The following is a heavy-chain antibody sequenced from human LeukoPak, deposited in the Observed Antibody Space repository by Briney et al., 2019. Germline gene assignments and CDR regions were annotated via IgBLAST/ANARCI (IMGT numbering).Heavy chain of an antibody. V-gene: IGHV3-21*01. J-gene: IGHJ4*02. CDR3: ARDVDTAMVTIDY. CDR1: GFTFTTYS. Sequence: GGSLRLSCAASGFTFTTYSMNWVRQAPVKALEWVSSISASSVYIYYSDSVKGRFTISRDNAKNSLYLQMNSLRAEDTAVYYCARDVDTAMVTIDYWGQGTLVTVSS. CDR2: ISASSVYI. D-gene: IGHD5-18*01.